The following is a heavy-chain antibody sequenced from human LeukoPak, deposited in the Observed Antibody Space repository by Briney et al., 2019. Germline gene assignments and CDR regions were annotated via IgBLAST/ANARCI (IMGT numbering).Heavy chain of an antibody. D-gene: IGHD4/OR15-4a*01. CDR3: ARRAGAYSHPYDF. CDR2: IYSDNT. V-gene: IGHV3-53*01. Sequence: GGSLRLSCTVSGFTVSSNSMSWVRQAPGKGLEWVSFIYSDNTHYSDSVKGRFTISRDNSKNTLYLQMNSLRAEDTAVYYCARRAGAYSHPYDFWGQGTLVTVSS. J-gene: IGHJ4*02. CDR1: GFTVSSNS.